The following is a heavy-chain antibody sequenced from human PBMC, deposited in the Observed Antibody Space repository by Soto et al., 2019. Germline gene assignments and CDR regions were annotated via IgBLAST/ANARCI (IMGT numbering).Heavy chain of an antibody. Sequence: GGSLRLSCAASGLTLSNYAMNWVRQAPGKGLEWVAVISYDGGSKYYADSVRGRFTISRDNSKNTLSLQMNSLRVDDTALYYCARDTGSWNFDYWGQGTQVTVSS. J-gene: IGHJ4*02. V-gene: IGHV3-30-3*01. CDR1: GLTLSNYA. D-gene: IGHD1-26*01. CDR2: ISYDGGSK. CDR3: ARDTGSWNFDY.